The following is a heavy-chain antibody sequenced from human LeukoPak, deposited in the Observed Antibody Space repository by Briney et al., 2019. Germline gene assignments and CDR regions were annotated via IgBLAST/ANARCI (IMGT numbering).Heavy chain of an antibody. D-gene: IGHD3-10*01. CDR2: ISDNGGST. V-gene: IGHV3-23*01. CDR1: GFTFYNYA. CDR3: ARLGSGSLRPYHFDH. Sequence: GGSLRLSCAASGFTFYNYAMTWVRQAPGKGPEWFSGISDNGGSTYHAVSVRGRFTISRDNSKNTLYLQMNSLIAEDTAVYYCARLGSGSLRPYHFDHWGQGSLVTVSS. J-gene: IGHJ4*02.